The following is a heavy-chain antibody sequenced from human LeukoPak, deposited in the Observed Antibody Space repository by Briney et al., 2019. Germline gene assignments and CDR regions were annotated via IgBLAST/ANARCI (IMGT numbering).Heavy chain of an antibody. J-gene: IGHJ6*02. CDR3: ARAGGTRYYYAMDV. Sequence: GGSLRLSCVGSGFTFSSYTINWVRQAPGKGLEWVSGINWNSDSVGYADSVKGRFTVSRDNAENSLYLQMNSLRAEDTAFYYCARAGGTRYYYAMDVWGQGTTVTVSS. D-gene: IGHD3-16*01. V-gene: IGHV3-9*01. CDR1: GFTFSSYT. CDR2: INWNSDSV.